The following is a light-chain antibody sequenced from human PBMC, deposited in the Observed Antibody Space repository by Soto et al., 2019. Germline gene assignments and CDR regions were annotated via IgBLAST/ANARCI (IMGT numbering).Light chain of an antibody. CDR3: QQYNDWPFT. Sequence: EIVMTQSPGTLSVSPGERATLSCRASQGVSVNLVWYQQKPCQAPRLLIYGVSTRATGSPATFSGSDSGTDFTLTISSLQSQDFAVYYCQQYNDWPFTFGPGTKVDIK. CDR2: GVS. V-gene: IGKV3-15*01. CDR1: QGVSVN. J-gene: IGKJ3*01.